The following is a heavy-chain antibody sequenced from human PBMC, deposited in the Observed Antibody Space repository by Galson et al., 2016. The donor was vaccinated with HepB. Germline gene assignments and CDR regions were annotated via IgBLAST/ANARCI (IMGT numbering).Heavy chain of an antibody. D-gene: IGHD2-2*01. J-gene: IGHJ6*02. CDR1: GFSHSTSGMC. CDR2: IDWDGDT. Sequence: PALVKPTQTLTLTCTFSGFSHSTSGMCVSWIRQPPGKALEWLALIDWDGDTYYSTSLRTRLTISKDSSKNQVVLTMTNMDPVDTATFYCARLVVPAARNVGGHYYGMDVWGQGTTVTVSS. CDR3: ARLVVPAARNVGGHYYGMDV. V-gene: IGHV2-70*13.